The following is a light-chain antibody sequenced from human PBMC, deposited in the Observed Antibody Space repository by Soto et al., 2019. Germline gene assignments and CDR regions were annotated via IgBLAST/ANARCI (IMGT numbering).Light chain of an antibody. CDR2: GAS. J-gene: IGKJ4*01. V-gene: IGKV3-20*01. Sequence: EIVLTQSPGTLSLSAGERATLSCRASQSVSSNYLAWYQQKPGQPPRLLIYGASSRATGIPDRFSGSGSGTDFTLTISRLEPEDLAVYYCQQYGRSFTFGGGTKVEIK. CDR3: QQYGRSFT. CDR1: QSVSSNY.